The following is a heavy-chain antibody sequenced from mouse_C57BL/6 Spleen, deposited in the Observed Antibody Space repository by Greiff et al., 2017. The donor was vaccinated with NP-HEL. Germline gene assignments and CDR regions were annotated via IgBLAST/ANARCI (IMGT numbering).Heavy chain of an antibody. Sequence: QVQLQQSGTELVKPGASVKLSCKASGYTFTSYWMHWVKQRPGQGLEWIGNINPSNGGTNYNEKFKSKATLTVDKSSSTAYMQLSSLTSEDSAVYYCARLGLTGYYAMDYWGQGTSVTVSS. CDR1: GYTFTSYW. J-gene: IGHJ4*01. D-gene: IGHD3-3*01. CDR2: INPSNGGT. V-gene: IGHV1-53*01. CDR3: ARLGLTGYYAMDY.